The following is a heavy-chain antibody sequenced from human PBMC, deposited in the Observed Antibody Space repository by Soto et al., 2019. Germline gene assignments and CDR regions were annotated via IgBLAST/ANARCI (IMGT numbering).Heavy chain of an antibody. CDR1: GFTFSSYA. V-gene: IGHV3-23*01. J-gene: IGHJ6*02. D-gene: IGHD6-19*01. Sequence: PGGSLRLSCAASGFTFSSYAMSWVRQAPGKGLEWVSAISGSGGSTYYADSVKGRFTISRDNSKNTLYLQMNSLRAEDTAVYYCAKDGHSSGWYVDGYYYYGMDVWGQGTTVTVSS. CDR2: ISGSGGST. CDR3: AKDGHSSGWYVDGYYYYGMDV.